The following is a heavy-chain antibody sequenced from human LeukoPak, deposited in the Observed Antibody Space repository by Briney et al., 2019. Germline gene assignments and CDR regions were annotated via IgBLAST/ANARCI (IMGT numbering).Heavy chain of an antibody. Sequence: SETLSLTCTVSGGSISSGSYYWSWIRQPAGKGLEWIGRIYTSGSTNYNPSLKSRVTMSVDTSKNQFSLKLSSVTAADTAVYYCASSYCSGGSCYRGWFDPWGQGTLVTVSS. CDR2: IYTSGST. D-gene: IGHD2-15*01. J-gene: IGHJ5*02. CDR3: ASSYCSGGSCYRGWFDP. CDR1: GGSISSGSYY. V-gene: IGHV4-61*02.